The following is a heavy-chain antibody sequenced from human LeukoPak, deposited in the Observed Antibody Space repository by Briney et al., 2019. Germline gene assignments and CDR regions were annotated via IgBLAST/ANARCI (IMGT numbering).Heavy chain of an antibody. CDR3: AKGVRGVIIDNWFDP. D-gene: IGHD3-10*01. CDR2: ISGSGGST. CDR1: GFTFSSYA. Sequence: PGGSLRLSCAASGFTFSSYAMSWVRQAPGKGLEWVSAISGSGGSTYYADSVKGRFTISRDNSKNTLYLQMNSLRAEDTAVYYCAKGVRGVIIDNWFDPWGQGTLSPSPQ. J-gene: IGHJ5*02. V-gene: IGHV3-23*01.